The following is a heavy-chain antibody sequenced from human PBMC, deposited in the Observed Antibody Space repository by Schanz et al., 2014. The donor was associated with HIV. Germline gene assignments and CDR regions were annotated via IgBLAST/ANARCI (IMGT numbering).Heavy chain of an antibody. J-gene: IGHJ4*02. CDR1: GFSFDTFG. CDR3: ARDLNVGRHFDH. D-gene: IGHD1-26*01. Sequence: ERLEESGGGLVRPGGSLRLSCAASGFSFDTFGIHWVRQAPGKGLEWLAVIGHEGNDIHYVDSVAGRFSISRDNSKNTLYLQLGSLRTEDTAVYYCARDLNVGRHFDHWGQGTLVTVSS. V-gene: IGHV3-33*08. CDR2: IGHEGNDI.